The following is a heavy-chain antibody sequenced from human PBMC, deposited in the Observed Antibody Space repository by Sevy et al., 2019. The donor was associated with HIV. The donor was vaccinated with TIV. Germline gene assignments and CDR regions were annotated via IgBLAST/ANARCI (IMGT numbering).Heavy chain of an antibody. V-gene: IGHV1-18*04. CDR1: SYTFTSYG. D-gene: IGHD6-13*01. J-gene: IGHJ5*02. Sequence: ASVKVSCKASSYTFTSYGISWVRQAPGQGLEWMGWISAYNGNTNYAQKLQGRVTMTTDTSTSTAYMELRSLRSDDTAVYYCARNPRGSLYSSSWPPGHWFDPWGQGTLVTVSS. CDR2: ISAYNGNT. CDR3: ARNPRGSLYSSSWPPGHWFDP.